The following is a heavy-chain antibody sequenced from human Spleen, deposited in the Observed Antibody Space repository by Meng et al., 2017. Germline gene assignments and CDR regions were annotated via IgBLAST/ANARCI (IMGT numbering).Heavy chain of an antibody. CDR1: GYTLTKLS. Sequence: ASVKVSCKVSGYTLTKLSMHWVRQAPGKGLEWMGRIDPKSDNTHYAQKFQGRVTMTRDTSISTAYMELSGLRSDDTAVYYCARDEDISAAGYLLGDFWGQGTLVTVSS. CDR2: IDPKSDNT. CDR3: ARDEDISAAGYLLGDF. J-gene: IGHJ4*02. V-gene: IGHV1-2*06. D-gene: IGHD6-13*01.